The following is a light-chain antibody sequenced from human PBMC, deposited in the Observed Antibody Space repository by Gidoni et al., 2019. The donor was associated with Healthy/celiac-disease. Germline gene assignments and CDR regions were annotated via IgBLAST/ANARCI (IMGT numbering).Light chain of an antibody. Sequence: EIVLTQSPATLSLSTGERATLACRASQSVTSYLAWYQQKPGQAPRILIYDASNRATGIPARFSGSGSGTDFTLTISSLEPEDFAVYYCQQRSNWPPTWTFGQGTKVEIK. CDR2: DAS. J-gene: IGKJ1*01. CDR3: QQRSNWPPTWT. CDR1: QSVTSY. V-gene: IGKV3-11*01.